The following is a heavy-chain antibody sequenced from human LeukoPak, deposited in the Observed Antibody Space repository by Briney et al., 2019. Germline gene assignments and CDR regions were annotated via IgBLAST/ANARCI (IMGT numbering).Heavy chain of an antibody. J-gene: IGHJ4*02. CDR2: INPNSGGS. CDR3: ARVQVSDDNWGFFDY. V-gene: IGHV1-2*02. D-gene: IGHD1-1*01. Sequence: GSVKVSCKASGYTFPANYMHWVRQAPGQGLEWMGWINPNSGGSNCAQKFQGRVTMTRETSISTAYMELSRLSSDDTAVYYCARVQVSDDNWGFFDYWGQGTLVTVSS. CDR1: GYTFPANY.